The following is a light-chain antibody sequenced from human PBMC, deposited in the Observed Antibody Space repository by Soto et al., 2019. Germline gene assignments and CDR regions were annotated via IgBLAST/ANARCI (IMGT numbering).Light chain of an antibody. CDR3: ISYTGSSTSYV. CDR1: RSDIGSYNY. V-gene: IGLV2-14*01. J-gene: IGLJ1*01. Sequence: QSVLTKPASVSGSPGRSITISCSGTRSDIGSYNYVSWYQQFPGKTPKILIYGVSNRPSGVPSRFSGSKSGNTASLPISGLQAEDEADYYCISYTGSSTSYVFGSGTKVTVL. CDR2: GVS.